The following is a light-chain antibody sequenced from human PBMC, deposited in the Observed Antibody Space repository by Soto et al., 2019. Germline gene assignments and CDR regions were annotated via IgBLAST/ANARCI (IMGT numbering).Light chain of an antibody. CDR1: SRDVGAYNF. CDR3: SAYTVSRTYV. Sequence: QSVLAQPASVSGSPGQSITISCTGTSRDVGAYNFVSWHQQHPDKAPKLMIYNVYDRPSGISYRFSGSKSGNTASLTISGLQGEDEADYYCSAYTVSRTYVFGTGTKVTVL. CDR2: NVY. J-gene: IGLJ1*01. V-gene: IGLV2-14*03.